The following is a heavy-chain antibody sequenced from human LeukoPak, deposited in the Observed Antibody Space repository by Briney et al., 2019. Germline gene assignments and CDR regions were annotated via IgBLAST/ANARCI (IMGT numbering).Heavy chain of an antibody. CDR3: ARGRSSMVRGYYYYYMDV. D-gene: IGHD3-10*01. CDR1: GGSFSGYY. V-gene: IGHV4-34*01. J-gene: IGHJ6*03. Sequence: SETLSLTCAVYGGSFSGYYWNWIRQPPGKGLEWIGEINHSGSTNYNSSLKSRVTISVDTSKNQFSLKLSSVTAADTAVYYCARGRSSMVRGYYYYYMDVWGKGTTVTISS. CDR2: INHSGST.